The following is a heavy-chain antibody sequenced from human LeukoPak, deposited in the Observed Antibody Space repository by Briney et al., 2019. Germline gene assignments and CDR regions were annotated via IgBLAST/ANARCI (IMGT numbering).Heavy chain of an antibody. V-gene: IGHV4-59*01. CDR2: IYYSGST. D-gene: IGHD4-17*01. CDR1: GGSISSYY. Sequence: PSETLSLTCTVSGGSISSYYWSWIRQPPGKGLEWIGYIYYSGSTNYNPSLKSRVTISVDTSKNQFSLKLSSVTAADTAVYYCARDEAGGEDAFDIWGQGTMVTVSS. CDR3: ARDEAGGEDAFDI. J-gene: IGHJ3*02.